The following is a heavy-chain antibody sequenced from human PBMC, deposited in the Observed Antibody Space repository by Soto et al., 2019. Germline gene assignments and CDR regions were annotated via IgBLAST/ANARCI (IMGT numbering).Heavy chain of an antibody. CDR1: GGTFSSYA. CDR3: ARIHEIGYCSSTSCYYFDY. CDR2: IIPIFGTA. V-gene: IGHV1-69*13. J-gene: IGHJ4*02. D-gene: IGHD2-2*01. Sequence: SVKVSCKASGGTFSSYAISWVRQAPGQGLEWMGGIIPIFGTANYAQKFQGRVTITADESTSTAYMELSSLRSEDTAVYYCARIHEIGYCSSTSCYYFDYWGQGTLVTSPQ.